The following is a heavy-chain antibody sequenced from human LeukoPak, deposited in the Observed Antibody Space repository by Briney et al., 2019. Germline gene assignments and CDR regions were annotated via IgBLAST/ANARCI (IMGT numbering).Heavy chain of an antibody. CDR1: SGSISSSSYY. CDR3: ASLVVVTAIDAFDI. D-gene: IGHD2-21*02. J-gene: IGHJ3*02. Sequence: SETLSLTCTVSSGSISSSSYYWGWIRQPPGKGLEWIGSIYYSGSTYYNPSLKSRVTISVDTSKNQFSLKLNSVTAADTAVYYCASLVVVTAIDAFDIWGQGTMVTVSS. CDR2: IYYSGST. V-gene: IGHV4-39*01.